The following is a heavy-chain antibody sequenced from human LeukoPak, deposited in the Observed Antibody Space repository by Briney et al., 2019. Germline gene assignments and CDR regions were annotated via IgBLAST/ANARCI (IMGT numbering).Heavy chain of an antibody. D-gene: IGHD2-15*01. V-gene: IGHV1-18*01. CDR1: GYTFTNYG. CDR3: GRDCSGGSCYSLVRYGMDV. CDR2: ISAHNGNT. Sequence: ASVKVPCKASGYTFTNYGISWVRQAPGQGLEWMGWISAHNGNTNYAQKLQGRVTMTTDTSTSTAYMELTSLRSDDTAVYYCGRDCSGGSCYSLVRYGMDVWGQGTTVTVSS. J-gene: IGHJ6*02.